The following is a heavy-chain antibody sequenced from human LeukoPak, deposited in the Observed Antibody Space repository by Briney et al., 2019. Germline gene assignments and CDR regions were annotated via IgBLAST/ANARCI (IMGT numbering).Heavy chain of an antibody. CDR3: ARDGEDRVGATVGY. Sequence: PSETLSLTCTVSGGSISSSSYYWGWIRQPPGKGLEWIGSIYYSGSTYYNPSLKSRVTISVDTSKNQFSLKLSSVTAADTAVYYCARDGEDRVGATVGYWGQGTLVTVSS. D-gene: IGHD1-26*01. J-gene: IGHJ4*02. CDR1: GGSISSSSYY. V-gene: IGHV4-39*07. CDR2: IYYSGST.